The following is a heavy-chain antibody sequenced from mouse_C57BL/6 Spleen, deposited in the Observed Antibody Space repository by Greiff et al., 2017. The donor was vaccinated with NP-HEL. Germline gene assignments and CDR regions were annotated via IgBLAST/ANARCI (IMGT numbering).Heavy chain of an antibody. CDR1: GYSITSGYY. V-gene: IGHV3-6*01. CDR3: ARGRSTGYFDV. CDR2: ISYDGSN. J-gene: IGHJ1*03. Sequence: EVQLQESGPGLVKPSQSLSLTCSVTGYSITSGYYWNWIRQFPGNKLEWMGYISYDGSNNYNPSLKNRISITRDTSKNQFFLKLNSVTTEDTATYYCARGRSTGYFDVWGTGTTVTVSS.